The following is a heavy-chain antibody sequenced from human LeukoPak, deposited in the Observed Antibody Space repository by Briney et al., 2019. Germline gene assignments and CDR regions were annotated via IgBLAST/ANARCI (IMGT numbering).Heavy chain of an antibody. CDR3: ARYYDILTGPPYGMDV. V-gene: IGHV1-18*01. Sequence: ASVKVSCTASGYTFTSYGISWVRQAPGQGLEWMGWISAYNGNTNYAQTLQGRVTMTTDTSTSTAYMELRSLRSDDTAVYYCARYYDILTGPPYGMDVWGQGTTVTVSS. J-gene: IGHJ6*02. CDR1: GYTFTSYG. CDR2: ISAYNGNT. D-gene: IGHD3-9*01.